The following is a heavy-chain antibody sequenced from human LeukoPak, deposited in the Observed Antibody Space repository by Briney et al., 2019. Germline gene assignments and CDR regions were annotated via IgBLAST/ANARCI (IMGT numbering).Heavy chain of an antibody. CDR2: SNPNSGGT. V-gene: IGHV1-2*06. Sequence: ASVKLSCKASGDTFTGYYMHWVRQAPGPGLEWKGRSNPNSGGTNYAQKFQGRVTMTRDTSISTAYMELSRLRSDDTAVYYCARDLVGYGDYGCFDYWGQGTLVTVSS. CDR1: GDTFTGYY. J-gene: IGHJ4*02. CDR3: ARDLVGYGDYGCFDY. D-gene: IGHD4-17*01.